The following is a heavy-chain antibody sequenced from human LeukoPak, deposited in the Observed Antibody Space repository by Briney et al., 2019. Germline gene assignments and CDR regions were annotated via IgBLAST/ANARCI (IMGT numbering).Heavy chain of an antibody. CDR3: TATNDYYDSSGDYYNLNFDY. CDR1: GFTFSNAW. D-gene: IGHD3-22*01. J-gene: IGHJ4*02. Sequence: GGSLRLSCAASGFTFSNAWMSWVRQAPGEGLEWVGRIKCKTDGGTTEYAAPVKGRFTISRDDSKNTLYLQMNSLKTEDTAVYYCTATNDYYDSSGDYYNLNFDYWGQGTLVTVSS. V-gene: IGHV3-15*01. CDR2: IKCKTDGGTT.